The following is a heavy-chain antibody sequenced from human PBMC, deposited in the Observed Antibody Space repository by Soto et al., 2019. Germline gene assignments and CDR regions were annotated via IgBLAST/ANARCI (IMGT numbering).Heavy chain of an antibody. D-gene: IGHD3-10*01. Sequence: QITLKESGPTLVKPTQTLTLTCTFSGFSLSTSGVGVGWIRQPPGKALEWLALIYWDDDKRYSPSLKSRLTITKDTSKNRVVLTMTNMDPVDTATYYCAHTPEDLWFGERGFDPWGQGTLVTVSS. CDR1: GFSLSTSGVG. CDR3: AHTPEDLWFGERGFDP. V-gene: IGHV2-5*02. CDR2: IYWDDDK. J-gene: IGHJ5*02.